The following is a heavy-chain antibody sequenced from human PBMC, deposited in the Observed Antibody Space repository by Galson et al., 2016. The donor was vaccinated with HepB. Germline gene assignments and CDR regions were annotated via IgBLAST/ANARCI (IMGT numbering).Heavy chain of an antibody. V-gene: IGHV3-11*01. CDR1: GFTFSDYY. CDR3: ARGRGTIFGVRHGLDV. D-gene: IGHD3-3*01. J-gene: IGHJ6*04. CDR2: ISSASVSI. Sequence: SLRLSCAASGFTFSDYYMTWIRQAPGKGLEWVSYISSASVSIQYVDSVKGRFTISRDNAKNSLYLQLNSLRAEDTAVYYCARGRGTIFGVRHGLDVWGKGTTVTVSS.